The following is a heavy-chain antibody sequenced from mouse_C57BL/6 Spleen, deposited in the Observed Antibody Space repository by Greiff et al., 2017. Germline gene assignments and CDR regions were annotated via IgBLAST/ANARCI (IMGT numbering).Heavy chain of an antibody. D-gene: IGHD2-10*02. CDR1: GYTFTSYW. Sequence: QVQLQQPGAELVKPGASVKLSCKASGYTFTSYWMQWVKQRPGQGLEWIGEIDPSDSYTNYTQKFKGKATLTVDTSSSTAYMQLSSLTSEDSAVYDCAREGMGFAYWGQGTLVTVSA. J-gene: IGHJ3*01. CDR3: AREGMGFAY. CDR2: IDPSDSYT. V-gene: IGHV1-50*01.